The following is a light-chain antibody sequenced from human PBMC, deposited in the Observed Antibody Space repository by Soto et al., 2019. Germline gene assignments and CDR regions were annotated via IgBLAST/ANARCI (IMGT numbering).Light chain of an antibody. CDR3: ERSYSARLLT. CDR1: QSISSY. Sequence: DIPMTHSPSSLSASVGDRVTITCRASQSISSYLNWYQQKPGKAPKLLIYDASSLQSGVPSRFSDSGSGTEFTLFISSLQPADLATYYYERSYSARLLTLGGVNKVEIK. CDR2: DAS. J-gene: IGKJ4*01. V-gene: IGKV1-39*01.